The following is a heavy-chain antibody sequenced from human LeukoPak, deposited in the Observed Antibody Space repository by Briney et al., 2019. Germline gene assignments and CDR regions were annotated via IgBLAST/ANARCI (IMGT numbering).Heavy chain of an antibody. J-gene: IGHJ4*02. V-gene: IGHV4-30-4*01. CDR3: ARDAYRGSYFDY. D-gene: IGHD1-26*01. Sequence: SQTLSLTCTVSGGSFSSGDYYWSWIRQPPGKGLEWIGYIHYSGSTYYNPSLKNRFTISVDTSKSQFSLKLSSVTAADTAVYYCARDAYRGSYFDYWGQGTLVTVSS. CDR2: IHYSGST. CDR1: GGSFSSGDYY.